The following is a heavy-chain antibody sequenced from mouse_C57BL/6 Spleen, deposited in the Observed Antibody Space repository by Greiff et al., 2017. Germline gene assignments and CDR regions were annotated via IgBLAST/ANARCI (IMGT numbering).Heavy chain of an antibody. CDR1: GFTFSSYA. CDR3: TRDRSLLRYYAMDY. V-gene: IGHV5-9-1*02. D-gene: IGHD1-2*01. Sequence: EVKVVESGEGLVKPGGSLKLSCAAFGFTFSSYAMSWVRQTPEKRLEWVAYISSGGDYIYYADTVKGRFTISRDNARNTLYLQMSSLKSEDTAMYYCTRDRSLLRYYAMDYWGQGTSVTVSS. J-gene: IGHJ4*01. CDR2: ISSGGDYI.